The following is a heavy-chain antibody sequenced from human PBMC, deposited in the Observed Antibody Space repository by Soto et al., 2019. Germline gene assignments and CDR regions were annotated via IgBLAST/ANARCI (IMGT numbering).Heavy chain of an antibody. CDR2: ISFDGNNK. J-gene: IGHJ5*02. D-gene: IGHD3-22*01. V-gene: IGHV3-30*18. CDR1: GFTFSNYG. Sequence: PGGSLRLSCAASGFTFSNYGMHWVRQAPGKGLEWVAIISFDGNNKYYSDSVKGRFIISRDNSKNMVFLQMNSLRPEDTAVYYCVKPKEHFYDSSPGETWGQGTPVTVSS. CDR3: VKPKEHFYDSSPGET.